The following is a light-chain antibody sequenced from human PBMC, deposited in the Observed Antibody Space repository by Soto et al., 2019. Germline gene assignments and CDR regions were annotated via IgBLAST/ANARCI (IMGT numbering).Light chain of an antibody. V-gene: IGKV3-11*01. J-gene: IGKJ1*01. CDR1: QSVSSY. CDR2: DAS. Sequence: EIVLTQSPATLSLSPGERATLSCRASQSVSSYLAWYQQKPGRAPRLLIYDASHRATGIPARFSGSGSGTDFTLTISSLEPEDFAVYYCQQRSNWPQWTFGQGTKVDIK. CDR3: QQRSNWPQWT.